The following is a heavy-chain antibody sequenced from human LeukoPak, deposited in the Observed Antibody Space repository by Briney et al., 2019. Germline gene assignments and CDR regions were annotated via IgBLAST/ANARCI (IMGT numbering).Heavy chain of an antibody. D-gene: IGHD3-22*01. CDR2: INPSGGST. J-gene: IGHJ3*02. CDR1: GYTFTSYY. Sequence: GASVKVSCKASGYTFTSYYMHWVRQAPGQGLEWMGIINPSGGSTSYAQKFQGRVTMTRDTSTSKVYMELSSLRSEDTAVYYCAREHYYDSSGRGAFDIWGQGTMVTVSS. V-gene: IGHV1-46*01. CDR3: AREHYYDSSGRGAFDI.